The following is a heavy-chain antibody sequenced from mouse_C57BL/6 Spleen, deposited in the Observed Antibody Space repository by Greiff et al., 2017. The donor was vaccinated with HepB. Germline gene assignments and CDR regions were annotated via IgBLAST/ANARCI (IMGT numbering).Heavy chain of an antibody. D-gene: IGHD1-1*01. J-gene: IGHJ4*01. CDR2: IRSKSSNYAT. CDR1: GFTFNTYA. V-gene: IGHV10-3*01. Sequence: EVQRVESGGGLVQPKGSLKLSCAASGFTFNTYAMHWVRQAPGKGLEWVARIRSKSSNYATYYADSVKDRFTISRDDSQSMLYLQMNNLKTEDTAMYYCVRDPYYYGSSYGYAMDYWGQGTSVTVSS. CDR3: VRDPYYYGSSYGYAMDY.